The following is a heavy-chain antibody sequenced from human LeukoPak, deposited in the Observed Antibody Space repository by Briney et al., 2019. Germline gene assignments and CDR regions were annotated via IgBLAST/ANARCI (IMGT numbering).Heavy chain of an antibody. CDR2: IYYSGST. CDR3: ARNPAPYGSGSYFVDY. V-gene: IGHV4-59*12. J-gene: IGHJ4*02. Sequence: PSETLSLTCTVSGGSISNYYWSWIRQPPGKGLEWIGYIYYSGSTNYNPSLKSRVTISVDTSKNQFSLKLSSVTAADTAVYYCARNPAPYGSGSYFVDYWGQGTLVTVSS. D-gene: IGHD3-10*01. CDR1: GGSISNYY.